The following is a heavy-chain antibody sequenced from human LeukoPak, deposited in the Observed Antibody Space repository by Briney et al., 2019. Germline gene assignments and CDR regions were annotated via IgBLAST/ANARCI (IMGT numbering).Heavy chain of an antibody. Sequence: ETLSLTCTVSGGSISSSSYYWGWFRQPPGKGLEWFGSIYYSGSTNYNPSLKSRVTISVDTSKNQFSLKLSSVTAADTAVYYCARGPLVRFLEWPTHHYFDYWGQGTLVTVSS. D-gene: IGHD3-3*01. CDR3: ARGPLVRFLEWPTHHYFDY. V-gene: IGHV4-39*07. CDR1: GGSISSSSYY. CDR2: IYYSGST. J-gene: IGHJ4*02.